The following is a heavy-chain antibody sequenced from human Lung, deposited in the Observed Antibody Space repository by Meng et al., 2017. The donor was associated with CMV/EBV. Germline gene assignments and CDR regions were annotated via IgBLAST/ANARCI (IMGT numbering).Heavy chain of an antibody. CDR1: GFTLNSHW. Sequence: VRLVEVGGSLVQPGESLGLSCAASGFTLNSHWLHWLRQAPGKGVVWVSRTNRDGSSTSYADSVKGRFTISRDNAKSTLYLQMNSLRAEDTAVYYCARGVGESLGWEMGYWGQGTLVTVSS. V-gene: IGHV3-74*01. D-gene: IGHD1-26*01. J-gene: IGHJ4*02. CDR3: ARGVGESLGWEMGY. CDR2: TNRDGSST.